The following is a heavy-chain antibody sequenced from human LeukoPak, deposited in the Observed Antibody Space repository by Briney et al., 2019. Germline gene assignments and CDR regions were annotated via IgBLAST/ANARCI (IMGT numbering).Heavy chain of an antibody. CDR1: GFTFSNYW. CDR3: AKSRGSGSNMARGVNFDF. V-gene: IGHV3-7*03. J-gene: IGHJ4*02. CDR2: IKQDGSET. D-gene: IGHD3-10*01. Sequence: PGGSLRLSCAASGFTFSNYWMNWVRQPPGKGLEWVANIKQDGSETYYVDSVKGRFTISRNNSKITLFMQMNSLRGEDTALYYCAKSRGSGSNMARGVNFDFWGQGTLVTVSP.